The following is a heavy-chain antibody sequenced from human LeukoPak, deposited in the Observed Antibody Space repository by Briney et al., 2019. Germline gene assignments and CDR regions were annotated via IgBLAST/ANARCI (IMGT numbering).Heavy chain of an antibody. Sequence: SVKVSCKASGGTFSSYAISWVRQAPRQGLEWMGGIIPIFGTANYAQKFQGRVTITADESTSTAYMELSSLRSEDTAVYYCARGPNYYDSSGYHFRRPFDYWGQGTLVTVSS. J-gene: IGHJ4*02. V-gene: IGHV1-69*01. CDR2: IIPIFGTA. D-gene: IGHD3-22*01. CDR1: GGTFSSYA. CDR3: ARGPNYYDSSGYHFRRPFDY.